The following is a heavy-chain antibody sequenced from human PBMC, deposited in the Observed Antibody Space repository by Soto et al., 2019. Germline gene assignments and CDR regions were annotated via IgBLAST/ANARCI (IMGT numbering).Heavy chain of an antibody. CDR1: GGTFSSYA. J-gene: IGHJ6*02. CDR2: IIPIFGTA. V-gene: IGHV1-69*12. D-gene: IGHD2-2*01. CDR3: ARHVPAAGYYYGMDV. Sequence: QVQLVQSGAEVKKPGSSVKVSCKASGGTFSSYAISWVRQAPGQGLEWMGGIIPIFGTADYAQKFQGRVTITADESTSTAYMARRSLRSEDTAVYYCARHVPAAGYYYGMDVWGQGTTVTVSS.